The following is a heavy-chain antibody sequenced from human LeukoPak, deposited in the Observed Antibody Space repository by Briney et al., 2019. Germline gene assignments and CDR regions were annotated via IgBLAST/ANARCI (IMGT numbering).Heavy chain of an antibody. V-gene: IGHV4-4*02. CDR3: ARVGYSYGPALDYYYMDV. CDR2: IYHSGST. Sequence: PSETLSLTCAVSGGSISSSNWWSWVRQPPGKGLEWIGEIYHSGSTNYNPSLKSRVTISVDTSKNQFSLKLSSVTAADTAVYYCARVGYSYGPALDYYYMDVWGKGTTVTVSS. D-gene: IGHD5-18*01. CDR1: GGSISSSNW. J-gene: IGHJ6*03.